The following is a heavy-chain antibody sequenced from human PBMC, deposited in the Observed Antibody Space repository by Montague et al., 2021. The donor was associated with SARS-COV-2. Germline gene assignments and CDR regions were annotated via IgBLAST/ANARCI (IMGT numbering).Heavy chain of an antibody. CDR1: GGSISSYY. Sequence: SGTLSLTCTVSGGSISSYYWSWIRRPPGKGLEWIGYIYYSGSTNYNPSLKSRVTISVDTSKNQFSLKLSSVTAANTAVYYCARRSLGYCSGGSCYSAFDPWGQGTLVTVSS. J-gene: IGHJ5*02. CDR3: ARRSLGYCSGGSCYSAFDP. D-gene: IGHD2-15*01. V-gene: IGHV4-59*01. CDR2: IYYSGST.